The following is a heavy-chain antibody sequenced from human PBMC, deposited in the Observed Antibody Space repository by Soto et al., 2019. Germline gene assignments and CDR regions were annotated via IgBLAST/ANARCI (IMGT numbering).Heavy chain of an antibody. V-gene: IGHV4-34*01. CDR3: ATRITVFGLLIPPFDP. J-gene: IGHJ5*02. Sequence: SETLSLTCTVSGGPFPNGGYYWNWIRQPPGKGLEWIGEINHTGGTHYNPSLKSRVTMSVDTSKNQFSLRLSSVTAADTAIYYCATRITVFGLLIPPFDPWGQGTQVTVSS. D-gene: IGHD3-3*01. CDR2: INHTGGT. CDR1: GGPFPNGGYY.